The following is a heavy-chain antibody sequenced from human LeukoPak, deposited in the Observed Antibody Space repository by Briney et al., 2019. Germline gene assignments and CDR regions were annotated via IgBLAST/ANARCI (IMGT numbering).Heavy chain of an antibody. CDR2: IYYSGST. V-gene: IGHV4-30-4*01. Sequence: SATLSLTCTVSGVSISSDDYYWSWTRQPPGLHRESIGYIYYSGSTYYNPSLKTRVTVSADTSKHQISLRLSSVSAADTAVYYCARERGWLHYYFDYWGQGTLVTVSS. CDR3: ARERGWLHYYFDY. D-gene: IGHD5-24*01. CDR1: GVSISSDDYY. J-gene: IGHJ4*02.